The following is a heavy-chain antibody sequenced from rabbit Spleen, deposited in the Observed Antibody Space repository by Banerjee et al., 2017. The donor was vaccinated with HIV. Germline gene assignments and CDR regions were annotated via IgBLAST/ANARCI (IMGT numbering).Heavy chain of an antibody. J-gene: IGHJ4*01. V-gene: IGHV1S45*01. CDR1: GFDFSNYG. CDR2: IDDGSGGSD. CDR3: ARSILVVVLFIRMPYYFTL. D-gene: IGHD1-1*01. Sequence: QEQLVESGGGLVQPGGSLKLSCKASGFDFSNYGVSWVRQAPGKGLEWIACIDDGSGGSDYYASWAKGRFTISRTSSTTVTLQMTSLTAADTATYFCARSILVVVLFIRMPYYFTLWGPGTLVTVS.